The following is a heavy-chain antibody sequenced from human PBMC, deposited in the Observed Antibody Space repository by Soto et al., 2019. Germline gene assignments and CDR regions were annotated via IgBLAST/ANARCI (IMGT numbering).Heavy chain of an antibody. CDR3: ARDASVVGATTLFSPRYYFDY. V-gene: IGHV1-69*01. J-gene: IGHJ4*02. Sequence: SVKVSCKASGGTFSSYAISWVRQAPVQGLEWMGGIIPIFGTANYAQKFQGRVTITADESTSTAYMELSSLRSEDTAVYYCARDASVVGATTLFSPRYYFDYWGQGTLVTVSS. D-gene: IGHD1-26*01. CDR2: IIPIFGTA. CDR1: GGTFSSYA.